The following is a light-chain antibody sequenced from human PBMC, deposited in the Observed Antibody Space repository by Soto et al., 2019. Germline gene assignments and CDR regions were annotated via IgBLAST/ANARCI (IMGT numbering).Light chain of an antibody. CDR1: QSSSSG. CDR3: QQYDSLRT. CDR2: KAS. V-gene: IGKV1-5*03. J-gene: IGKJ1*01. Sequence: DIQMTQSPSTLSASVGDRVTITCRASQSSSSGLAWYQQKPGKAPKLLIYKASSLESGGPSRFRGSGSETAFTLTISSQRPDDFSIYYCQQYDSLRTFGQGTKVEIK.